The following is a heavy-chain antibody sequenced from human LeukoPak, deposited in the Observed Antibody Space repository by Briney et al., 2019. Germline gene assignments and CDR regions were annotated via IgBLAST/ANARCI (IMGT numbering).Heavy chain of an antibody. CDR3: ARADGTDDYGDYVGEGDYYYYDMGV. J-gene: IGHJ6*02. CDR2: ISPKTGDT. V-gene: IGHV1-2*02. CDR1: GYTFIDYF. D-gene: IGHD4-17*01. Sequence: GASVKVSCKASGYTFIDYFMHWVRQAPGQGLEWMGWISPKTGDTTYAQKFQGRLSMTRDTSISTAYMDLSSLTSADTAIYYCARADGTDDYGDYVGEGDYYYYDMGVWGQGTTVTVSS.